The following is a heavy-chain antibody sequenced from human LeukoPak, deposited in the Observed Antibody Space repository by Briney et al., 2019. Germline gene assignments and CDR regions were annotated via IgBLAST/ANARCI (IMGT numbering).Heavy chain of an antibody. CDR2: ISSSSSYI. J-gene: IGHJ4*02. D-gene: IGHD3-22*01. V-gene: IGHV3-21*01. CDR1: GFTFSSYS. Sequence: GGSLRLSCAASGFTFSSYSMNWVRQAPGKGLEWVSSISSSSSYIYYADSVKGRFTISRDNAKNSLYLQMNSLRAEDTAVYYCAREATVPYYYDSSGYYKYFDYWGQGTLVTVSS. CDR3: AREATVPYYYDSSGYYKYFDY.